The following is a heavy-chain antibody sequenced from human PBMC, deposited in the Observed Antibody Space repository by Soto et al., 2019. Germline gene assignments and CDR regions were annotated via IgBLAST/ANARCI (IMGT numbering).Heavy chain of an antibody. J-gene: IGHJ4*02. Sequence: QVQLVESGGDLVKPGGSLRLSCAASGYTFSDYYMSWIRQAPGKGLEWISYIDTSGTKIYYADSVKGRFTITRDNAKNSPYLEMNSLRGGNRAVYYCASHYEMGAGYLSPVNYWGQGPLVTVSS. D-gene: IGHD3-16*01. CDR3: ASHYEMGAGYLSPVNY. CDR2: IDTSGTKI. V-gene: IGHV3-11*01. CDR1: GYTFSDYY.